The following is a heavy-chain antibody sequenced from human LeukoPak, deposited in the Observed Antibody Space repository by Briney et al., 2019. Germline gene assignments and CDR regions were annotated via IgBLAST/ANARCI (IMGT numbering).Heavy chain of an antibody. CDR1: GFTFSSYS. Sequence: GGSLRLSCAASGFTFSSYSMNWVRQAPGKGLEWVSVIYSGGSTYYADSVKGRFTISRDNSKNTLYLQMNSLRAEDTAVYYCARDFHDYGDYYMDVWGKGTTVTISS. J-gene: IGHJ6*03. D-gene: IGHD4-17*01. V-gene: IGHV3-53*01. CDR3: ARDFHDYGDYYMDV. CDR2: IYSGGST.